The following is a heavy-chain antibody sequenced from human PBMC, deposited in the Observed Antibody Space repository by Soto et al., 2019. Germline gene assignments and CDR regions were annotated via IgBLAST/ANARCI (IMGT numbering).Heavy chain of an antibody. CDR2: IYPGDSDT. CDR3: ARLVNYYFGMDV. CDR1: DTTHW. J-gene: IGHJ6*02. V-gene: IGHV5-51*01. Sequence: PGESVKISCKASDTTHWIGWVRQKPGKGLEWMGIIYPGDSDTKYSPSFQGQVTISVDKSISTAYLHWSSLKASDTATYYCARLVNYYFGMDVWGLGTTVTVSS.